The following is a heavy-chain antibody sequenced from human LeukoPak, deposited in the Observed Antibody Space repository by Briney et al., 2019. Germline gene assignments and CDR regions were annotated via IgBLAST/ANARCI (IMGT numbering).Heavy chain of an antibody. D-gene: IGHD3-9*01. J-gene: IGHJ3*02. Sequence: ASVKVSCKASGYTFTGYYMHWVRQAPGQGLEWMGWINPNSGGTNYAQKFQGRVTMTRDTSISTAYMELSRLRSDDTAMYYCARSSHYDILTGYYPKDAFDIWGQGTMVTVSS. V-gene: IGHV1-2*02. CDR3: ARSSHYDILTGYYPKDAFDI. CDR2: INPNSGGT. CDR1: GYTFTGYY.